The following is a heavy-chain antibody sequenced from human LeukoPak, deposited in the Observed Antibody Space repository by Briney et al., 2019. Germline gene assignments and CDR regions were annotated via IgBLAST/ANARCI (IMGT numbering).Heavy chain of an antibody. V-gene: IGHV4-34*01. CDR3: ARGVPELVVYYYYGMDV. D-gene: IGHD3-22*01. Sequence: SETLSLTCAVYGGSFSGYYWSWIRQPPGKGLEWIGEINHSGSTNYNPSLKSRVTISVDTSKNQFSLKLSSVTAADTAVYYCARGVPELVVYYYYGMDVWGHGTTVTVSS. CDR2: INHSGST. J-gene: IGHJ6*02. CDR1: GGSFSGYY.